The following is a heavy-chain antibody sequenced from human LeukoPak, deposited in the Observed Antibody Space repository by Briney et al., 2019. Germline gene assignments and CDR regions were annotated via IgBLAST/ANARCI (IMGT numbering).Heavy chain of an antibody. CDR1: GGSISSSNW. Sequence: SETLSLTCTVSGGSISSSNWWSWVRQPPGKGLEWIGETYHSGSTNYNPSLKSRVTISVDTSKNQFSLKLSSVTAADTAVYYCARAEVIAIFDYWGQGTLVTVSS. CDR3: ARAEVIAIFDY. V-gene: IGHV4-4*02. CDR2: TYHSGST. D-gene: IGHD3-22*01. J-gene: IGHJ4*02.